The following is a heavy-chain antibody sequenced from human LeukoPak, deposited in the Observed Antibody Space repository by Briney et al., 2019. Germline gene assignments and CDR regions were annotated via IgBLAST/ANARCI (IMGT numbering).Heavy chain of an antibody. Sequence: GRSLRLSCAASGFTFSSYGMHWVRQAPGKGLEWVAVIWYDGSNKYYADSVKGRFTISRDNSKNTLYLQMNSLRAEDTAVYYCARDRSSGWYVGGLQHWGQGTLVTVSS. CDR2: IWYDGSNK. D-gene: IGHD6-19*01. V-gene: IGHV3-33*01. CDR3: ARDRSSGWYVGGLQH. J-gene: IGHJ1*01. CDR1: GFTFSSYG.